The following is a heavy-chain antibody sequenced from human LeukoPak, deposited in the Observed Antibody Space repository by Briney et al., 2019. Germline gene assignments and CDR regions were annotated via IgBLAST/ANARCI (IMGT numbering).Heavy chain of an antibody. CDR1: GYTFTTYW. CDR3: ARRLTYDSRAYYCLDY. V-gene: IGHV5-51*01. J-gene: IGHJ4*02. CDR2: IYPGDSDT. Sequence: GESLKISCKGSGYTFTTYWIGWVRQMPGKGLEWMGIIYPGDSDTRYSPSFQGQVTISADKSISTAYLQWSSLKASDTAMYYCARRLTYDSRAYYCLDYWGQGTLVTVSS. D-gene: IGHD3-22*01.